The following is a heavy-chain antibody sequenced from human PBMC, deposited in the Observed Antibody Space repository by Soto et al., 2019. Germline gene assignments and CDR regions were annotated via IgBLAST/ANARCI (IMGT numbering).Heavy chain of an antibody. CDR3: ARRPDFFDY. CDR2: ISGDGFYT. J-gene: IGHJ4*02. D-gene: IGHD2-21*01. Sequence: PGGSLRLSXADSGFTFSSFAMGWVRQAPGKGLEWVSAISGDGFYTYYADSVKGRFTISRDNSKNTLYLQMNSLRVDDTAVYYCARRPDFFDYWGPGTLVTVSS. CDR1: GFTFSSFA. V-gene: IGHV3-23*01.